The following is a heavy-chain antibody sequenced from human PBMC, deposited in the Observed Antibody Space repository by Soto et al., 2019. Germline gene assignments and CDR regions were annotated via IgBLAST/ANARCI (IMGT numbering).Heavy chain of an antibody. CDR1: GGSITSSGYS. Sequence: TLSLTCAVSGGSITSSGYSWSWIRQPPGKGLEWIGYIYPSGTIFYNPSLNSRVTISVGTSNNQFSLRLSSVTAADTAVYYCATYTAYAKYYFDYWGRGTLVTVSS. J-gene: IGHJ4*02. D-gene: IGHD5-12*01. CDR2: IYPSGTI. CDR3: ATYTAYAKYYFDY. V-gene: IGHV4-30-2*01.